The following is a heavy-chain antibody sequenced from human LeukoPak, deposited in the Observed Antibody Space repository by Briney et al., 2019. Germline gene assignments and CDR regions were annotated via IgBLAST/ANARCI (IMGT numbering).Heavy chain of an antibody. V-gene: IGHV3-30*18. CDR2: ISFDGSNK. CDR3: AKGYYDSNGSFYYFDH. CDR1: GFTFSRYG. Sequence: GRSLRLSCAASGFTFSRYGMLWVRQAPGKGLEWVALISFDGSNKYYADSVKGRFTISRDNSKNTLYLQMNSLRADDSAVYYCAKGYYDSNGSFYYFDHWGQETLVTVSS. J-gene: IGHJ4*02. D-gene: IGHD3-22*01.